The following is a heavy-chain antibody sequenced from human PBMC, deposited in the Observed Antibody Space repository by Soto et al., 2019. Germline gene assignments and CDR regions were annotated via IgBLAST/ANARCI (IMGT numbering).Heavy chain of an antibody. CDR3: AQSRSIGAIMVRGVVIYPD. J-gene: IGHJ4*02. D-gene: IGHD3-10*01. CDR2: IYWDGDK. V-gene: IGHV2-5*02. CDR1: GFSLTTPGLS. Sequence: GSGPTLVNPTQTLTLTCTFSGFSLTTPGLSVGWIRQPPGKALEWLAHIYWDGDKRYSPSLESRLTITKATSKNQVVLTMTNMDPVDTATYYCAQSRSIGAIMVRGVVIYPDWGQGSLVTVSS.